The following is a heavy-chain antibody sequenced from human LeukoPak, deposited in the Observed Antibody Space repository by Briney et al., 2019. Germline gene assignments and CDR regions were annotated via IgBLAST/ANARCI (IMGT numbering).Heavy chain of an antibody. CDR2: ISDSGST. V-gene: IGHV4-59*11. CDR1: GGSINGHY. D-gene: IGHD4-17*01. CDR3: ARVFRGAVTSNWFDP. Sequence: SETLSLTCTVSGGSINGHYWTWIRQPPGKGLEWIGYISDSGSTNYSPSLKSRVTMSVDSSNTEFSLRLNSVTAADTAVYYCARVFRGAVTSNWFDPWGQGTLVTVSS. J-gene: IGHJ5*02.